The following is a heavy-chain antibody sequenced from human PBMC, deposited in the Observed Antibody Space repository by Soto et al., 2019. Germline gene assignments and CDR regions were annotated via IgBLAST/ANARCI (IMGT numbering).Heavy chain of an antibody. V-gene: IGHV3-74*01. J-gene: IGHJ5*02. CDR2: IESDGSSP. CDR3: AKSNWFDP. CDR1: GFTFSSYW. Sequence: PGGSLRLSCAASGFTFSSYWMHWVRQAPGKGLVWVSRIESDGSSPIYADSVKGRFTISRDNAKNTLYLQMNSLRAEDAAVYYCAKSNWFDPWGQGTLVTVS.